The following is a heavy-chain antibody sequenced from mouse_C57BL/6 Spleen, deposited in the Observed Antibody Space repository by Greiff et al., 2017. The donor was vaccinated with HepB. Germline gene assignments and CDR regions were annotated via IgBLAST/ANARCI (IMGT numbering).Heavy chain of an antibody. CDR2: IYPGDGDT. CDR1: GYAFSSSW. Sequence: QVQLQQSGPELVKPGASVKISCKASGYAFSSSWMNWVKQRPGKGLEWIGRIYPGDGDTNYNGKFKGKATLTADKSSSTAYMQISSLTSEDSAVYFCARWNYGNYGFAYWGQGTLVTVSA. V-gene: IGHV1-82*01. D-gene: IGHD2-1*01. J-gene: IGHJ3*01. CDR3: ARWNYGNYGFAY.